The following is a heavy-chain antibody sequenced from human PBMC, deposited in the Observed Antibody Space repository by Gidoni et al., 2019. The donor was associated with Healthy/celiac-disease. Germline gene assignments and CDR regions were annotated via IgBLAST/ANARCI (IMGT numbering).Heavy chain of an antibody. V-gene: IGHV4-30-4*01. CDR1: GGSISSGDYY. CDR2: IYYSGST. CDR3: ARDRVVYDILSTRPGAFDI. J-gene: IGHJ3*02. D-gene: IGHD3-9*01. Sequence: QVQLQESGPGLVKPSQTLSLTCTVSGGSISSGDYYWSWIRQPPGKGLEWIGYIYYSGSTYYNPSLKSRVTTSVDTSKNQFSLKLSSVTAADTAVYYCARDRVVYDILSTRPGAFDIWGQGTMVTVSS.